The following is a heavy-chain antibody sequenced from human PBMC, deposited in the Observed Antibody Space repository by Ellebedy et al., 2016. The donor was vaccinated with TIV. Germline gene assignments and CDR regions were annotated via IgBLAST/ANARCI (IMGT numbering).Heavy chain of an antibody. CDR2: INSDGSST. Sequence: HTGGSLRLSCAASGFTFSSYWMHWVRQAPGKGLVWVSRINSDGSSTSYADSVKGRFTISRDNAKSTLYLQMNSLRAEDTAVYYCAREYYDFWSGYLNYYYGMDVWGQGTTVTVSS. CDR1: GFTFSSYW. J-gene: IGHJ6*02. D-gene: IGHD3-3*01. V-gene: IGHV3-74*01. CDR3: AREYYDFWSGYLNYYYGMDV.